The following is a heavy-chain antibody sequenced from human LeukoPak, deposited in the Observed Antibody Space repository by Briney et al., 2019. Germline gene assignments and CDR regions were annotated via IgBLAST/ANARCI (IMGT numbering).Heavy chain of an antibody. D-gene: IGHD3-10*01. CDR2: LNPNSGYT. J-gene: IGHJ4*02. Sequence: GASVKVSCKASGYSLTSYDINWVRQATGQGLELMGWLNPNSGYTGYAQKFQGRVTFTRKTSINTAYMELSSLRSEDTAVYFCARGEYYGSGSWGYWGQGTLVTVSS. CDR1: GYSLTSYD. CDR3: ARGEYYGSGSWGY. V-gene: IGHV1-8*03.